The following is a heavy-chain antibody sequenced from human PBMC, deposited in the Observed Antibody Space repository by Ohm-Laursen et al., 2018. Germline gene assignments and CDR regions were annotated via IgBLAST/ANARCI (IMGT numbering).Heavy chain of an antibody. J-gene: IGHJ4*02. D-gene: IGHD3-22*01. Sequence: ASVKVSCKASGYTFPTYSIHWVRQAPGQGLEWMGIINPRGGSTDYAPKFQGRVTVTGDTSTSTVYMQLSSLRSEDTAVYYCARELNYDSSGYFDYWGQGTLVTVSS. V-gene: IGHV1-46*01. CDR3: ARELNYDSSGYFDY. CDR2: INPRGGST. CDR1: GYTFPTYS.